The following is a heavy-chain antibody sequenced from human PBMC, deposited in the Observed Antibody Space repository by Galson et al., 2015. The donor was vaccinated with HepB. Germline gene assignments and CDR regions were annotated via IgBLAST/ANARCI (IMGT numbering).Heavy chain of an antibody. D-gene: IGHD4-23*01. J-gene: IGHJ4*02. Sequence: SVKVSCKASGYTFTSYAMHWVRQAPGQRLEWMGWINAGNGNTKYSQKFQGRVTITRDTSASTAYMELSSLRSEDTAVYYCARASEPTVALWPGYWGQGTPVTVSS. CDR3: ARASEPTVALWPGY. V-gene: IGHV1-3*01. CDR2: INAGNGNT. CDR1: GYTFTSYA.